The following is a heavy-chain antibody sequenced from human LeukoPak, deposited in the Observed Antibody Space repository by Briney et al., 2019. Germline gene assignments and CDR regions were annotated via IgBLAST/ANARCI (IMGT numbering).Heavy chain of an antibody. CDR2: ISSSSATI. J-gene: IGHJ6*02. Sequence: GGSLRLSCAGSGFTFSTYSMNWVRQAPGKGLEWVSYISSSSATIYYSDSVKGRFTISRDNAKNSLYLQMNSLRDEDTAVYYCARQDTSGPWRLYGVHVWGQGTTVTVSS. D-gene: IGHD6-25*01. CDR1: GFTFSTYS. V-gene: IGHV3-48*02. CDR3: ARQDTSGPWRLYGVHV.